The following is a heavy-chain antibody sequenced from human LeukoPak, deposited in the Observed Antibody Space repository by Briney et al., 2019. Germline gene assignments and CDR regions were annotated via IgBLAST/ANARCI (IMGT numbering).Heavy chain of an antibody. V-gene: IGHV5-51*02. CDR1: GYSFTSYW. CDR3: ARQEDDSSGYHDY. CDR2: IYPGDSAT. D-gene: IGHD3-22*01. Sequence: HGEPLKISCKASGYSFTSYWSGWVRQLPGKGWEWMGIIYPGDSATRYSPSFQGHVTISADQSISTASLQWSSLKASDTAMYYCARQEDDSSGYHDYWGQGTLVTVSS. J-gene: IGHJ4*02.